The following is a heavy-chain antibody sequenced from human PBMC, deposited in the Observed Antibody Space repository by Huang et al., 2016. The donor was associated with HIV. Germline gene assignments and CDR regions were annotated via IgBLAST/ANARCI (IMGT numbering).Heavy chain of an antibody. CDR3: ARHRSSGGVEEAFDI. Sequence: EVQLVESGGGLVQPGGSLRLSCAASGFTFSSYWVHWVRHAPGKGLVWLSRINNDGSITTYADSVKGRITISRDNARNTMYLQMTTLSAGDTAVYYCARHRSSGGVEEAFDIWGPGTLVTVAS. V-gene: IGHV3-74*03. CDR2: INNDGSIT. CDR1: GFTFSSYW. J-gene: IGHJ3*02. D-gene: IGHD2-8*02.